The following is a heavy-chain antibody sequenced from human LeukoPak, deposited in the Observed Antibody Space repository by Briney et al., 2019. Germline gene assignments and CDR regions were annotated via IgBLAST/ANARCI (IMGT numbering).Heavy chain of an antibody. V-gene: IGHV1-69*17. CDR1: GGTFSSYA. CDR3: ARAPSRDSSGPYGMDV. CDR2: IIPIFGIA. Sequence: SVTVSFKASGGTFSSYAISWVRQAPGQGSEWMGRIIPIFGIANYTQKFQGRVTINADKSTSTAYMELSSLRSEDTAVYYCARAPSRDSSGPYGMDVWGQGTTVTVSS. J-gene: IGHJ6*02. D-gene: IGHD3-22*01.